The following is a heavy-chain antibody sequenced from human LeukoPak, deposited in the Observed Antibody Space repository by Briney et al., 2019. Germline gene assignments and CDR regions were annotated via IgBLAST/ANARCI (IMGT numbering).Heavy chain of an antibody. CDR2: IWNDGSNK. V-gene: IGHV3-33*01. CDR1: GFTFSSCG. CDR3: ARIHSLYYYDSSGYGAFDI. D-gene: IGHD3-22*01. J-gene: IGHJ3*02. Sequence: GGSLRLSCAASGFTFSSCGMHWVRQAPGKGLEWLAVIWNDGSNKYYADSVKGRFTISRDNSKNTLYLQMNSLRAEDTAVYYCARIHSLYYYDSSGYGAFDIWGQGTMVTVSS.